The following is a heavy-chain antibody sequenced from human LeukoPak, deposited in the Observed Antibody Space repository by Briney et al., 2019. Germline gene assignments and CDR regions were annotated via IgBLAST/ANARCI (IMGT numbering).Heavy chain of an antibody. V-gene: IGHV3-15*01. CDR3: TTERLWEQWLPFDY. J-gene: IGHJ4*02. CDR1: GFSFSNAW. Sequence: PGGSLTLSCAASGFSFSNAWMSWLRQAPGKGLAGVGHIKSKTDGGTTDYAAPVKGRFTISRDDSKNTLYLQMNSLKTEDTAVYYCTTERLWEQWLPFDYWGQGTLVTVSS. CDR2: IKSKTDGGTT. D-gene: IGHD6-19*01.